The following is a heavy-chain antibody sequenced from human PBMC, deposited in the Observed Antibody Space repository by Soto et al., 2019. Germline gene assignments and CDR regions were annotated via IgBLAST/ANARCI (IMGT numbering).Heavy chain of an antibody. CDR1: GGTFSSYT. CDR3: LNIPHY. V-gene: IGHV1-69*02. J-gene: IGHJ4*02. CDR2: IIPILGIA. Sequence: QVQLVQSGAEVKKPGSSVKVSCKASGGTFSSYTISWVRQAPGQGLEWMGRIIPILGIANYAQKFQGRVTITADKSTSTPCMELSRLRSEDTAVYYCLNIPHYWGQGTLVTVSA.